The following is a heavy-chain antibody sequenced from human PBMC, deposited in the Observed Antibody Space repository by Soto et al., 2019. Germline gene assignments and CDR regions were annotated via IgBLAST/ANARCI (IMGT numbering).Heavy chain of an antibody. CDR3: ARAHSGYDPLGMDV. Sequence: QVQLQESGPGLVKPSETLSLPCTVSGGSVISGSYYWSWIRHPPGKGLEWVGCISDTGSGDYNPFPTSRVTISVHTSKRQFSLRLSSVTAADTAVYYCARAHSGYDPLGMDVGGQGTTVTVSS. J-gene: IGHJ6*02. CDR1: GGSVISGSYY. V-gene: IGHV4-61*01. CDR2: ISDTGSG. D-gene: IGHD5-12*01.